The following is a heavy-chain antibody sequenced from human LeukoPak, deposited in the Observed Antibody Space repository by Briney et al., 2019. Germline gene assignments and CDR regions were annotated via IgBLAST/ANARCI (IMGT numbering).Heavy chain of an antibody. CDR3: TRGSSGRRDN. Sequence: ASVKVSCKASGYTLTSCDINWVRQATGQGLEWMGWMNPNSGSTGYGQSFQGRITMTRDISIGTAYMELSNLTSEDTAIYYCTRGSSGRRDNWGQGTLVTVSA. D-gene: IGHD6-19*01. J-gene: IGHJ4*02. CDR2: MNPNSGST. V-gene: IGHV1-8*01. CDR1: GYTLTSCD.